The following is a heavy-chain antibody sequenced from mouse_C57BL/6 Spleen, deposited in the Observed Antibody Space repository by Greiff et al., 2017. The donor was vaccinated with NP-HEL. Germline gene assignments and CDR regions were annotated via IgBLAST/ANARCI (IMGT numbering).Heavy chain of an antibody. CDR2: IYPRSGNT. Sequence: VQLQQSGAELARPGASVKLSCKASGYTFTSYGISWVKQKTGQGLEWIGEIYPRSGNTYYNEKFKGKATLTADKSSSTAYMELRSLTSEDSAVYFWAREGSSGYGLFAYWGQGTLVTVSA. V-gene: IGHV1-81*01. CDR3: AREGSSGYGLFAY. D-gene: IGHD3-2*02. J-gene: IGHJ3*01. CDR1: GYTFTSYG.